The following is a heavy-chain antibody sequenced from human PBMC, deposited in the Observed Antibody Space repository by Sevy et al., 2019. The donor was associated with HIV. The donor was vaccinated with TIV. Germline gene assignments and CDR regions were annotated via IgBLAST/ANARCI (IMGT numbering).Heavy chain of an antibody. J-gene: IGHJ4*02. V-gene: IGHV3-7*01. CDR1: GFTFSKYW. CDR2: LKKDGSEK. Sequence: GGSLRLSCAASGFTFSKYWMSWVRRAPGKGLEWVANLKKDGSEKYYVDSVKGRFTISRDNAKNSLYLQMNSLRVEDTAVYYCAGWNGRDYWGQGTLVTVSS. CDR3: AGWNGRDY. D-gene: IGHD3-3*01.